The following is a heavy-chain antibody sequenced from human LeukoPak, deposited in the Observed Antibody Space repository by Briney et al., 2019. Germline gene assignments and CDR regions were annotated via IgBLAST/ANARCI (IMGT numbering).Heavy chain of an antibody. CDR2: INHSGST. CDR1: GGSFSGYY. J-gene: IGHJ4*02. CDR3: ARGHYSVYDFDY. V-gene: IGHV4-34*01. D-gene: IGHD5/OR15-5a*01. Sequence: SETLSLTCAVYGGSFSGYYWSWIRQPPGKGLEWIGEINHSGSTNYNPSLKSRVTISVDTSKNQFSLKLSSVTAADTAVYYCARGHYSVYDFDYWGQGTLVTVSS.